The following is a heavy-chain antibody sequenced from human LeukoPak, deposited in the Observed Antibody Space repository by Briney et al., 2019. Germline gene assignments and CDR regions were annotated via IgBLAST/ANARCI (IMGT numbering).Heavy chain of an antibody. CDR3: AKKGNSWYGFDY. Sequence: GGSLRLSCAASGFTFDDYAMHWVRQAPGKGLEWVSGISWNSGSIGYTDSVKGRFTISRDNARNSLYLQMNSLRAEDTALYYCAKKGNSWYGFDYWGQGTLVTVSS. V-gene: IGHV3-9*01. CDR1: GFTFDDYA. CDR2: ISWNSGSI. D-gene: IGHD6-13*01. J-gene: IGHJ4*02.